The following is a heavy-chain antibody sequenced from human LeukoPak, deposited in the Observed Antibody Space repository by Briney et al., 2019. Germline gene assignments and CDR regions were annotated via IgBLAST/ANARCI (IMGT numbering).Heavy chain of an antibody. CDR2: INHSGST. D-gene: IGHD2-8*01. Sequence: SETLSLTCTVSGGSISSYYWSWIRQPPGKGLEWIGEINHSGSTNYNPSLKSRVTISVDTSKNQFSLKLSSVTAADTAVYYCARLHEGYCTNGVCYTFDYWGQGTLVTVSS. CDR3: ARLHEGYCTNGVCYTFDY. V-gene: IGHV4-34*01. J-gene: IGHJ4*02. CDR1: GGSISSYY.